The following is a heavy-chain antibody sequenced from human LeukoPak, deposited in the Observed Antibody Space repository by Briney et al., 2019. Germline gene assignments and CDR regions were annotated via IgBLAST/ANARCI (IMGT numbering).Heavy chain of an antibody. CDR1: GFTFSSYA. CDR3: ARDRDSSSSHFDY. CDR2: ISGSGGST. Sequence: SGGSLRLSCAASGFTFSSYAMSWVRQAPGKGLEWVSAISGSGGSTYYADSVKGRFTISRDNSKNTLYLQMNSLRAEDTAVYYCARDRDSSSSHFDYWGQGTLVTVSS. J-gene: IGHJ4*02. V-gene: IGHV3-23*01. D-gene: IGHD6-13*01.